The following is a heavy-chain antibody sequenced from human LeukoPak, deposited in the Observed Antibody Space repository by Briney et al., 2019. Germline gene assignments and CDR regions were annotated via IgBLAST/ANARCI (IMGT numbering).Heavy chain of an antibody. CDR1: GFTFDDYA. CDR3: AKDFRAVGDDAFDI. Sequence: GRSLRLSCAASGFTFDDYAMHWVRQAPGKGLERVSSINWHSGSIGYAASVKGRFTISRDNAKNSLYLQMNSLRAEDTALYYCAKDFRAVGDDAFDIWGQGTMITVSS. CDR2: INWHSGSI. J-gene: IGHJ3*02. D-gene: IGHD6-19*01. V-gene: IGHV3-9*01.